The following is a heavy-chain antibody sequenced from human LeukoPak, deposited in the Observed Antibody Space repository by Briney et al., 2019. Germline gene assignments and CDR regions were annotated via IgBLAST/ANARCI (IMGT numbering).Heavy chain of an antibody. CDR2: INSSGGST. D-gene: IGHD6-13*01. V-gene: IGHV1-46*01. CDR1: GYTFTSYY. CDR3: ARAFDQDLWYSEIDY. J-gene: IGHJ4*02. Sequence: ASVKVSCKASGYTFTSYYMHWVRQAPGQGLEWMGIINSSGGSTSYAQKFQGRVTMTRDTSTSTVYMELSSLRSEDTAVYYCARAFDQDLWYSEIDYWGQGTLVTVSS.